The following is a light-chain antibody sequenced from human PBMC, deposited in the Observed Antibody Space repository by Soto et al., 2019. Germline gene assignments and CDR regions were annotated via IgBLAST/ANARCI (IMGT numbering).Light chain of an antibody. CDR1: ETVSSSY. J-gene: IGKJ1*01. CDR3: QQYGSPRT. CDR2: GAS. Sequence: DIVLTQSPGTLSLSPGDGATLSCRASETVSSSYLAWYQQKPGQAPRLLIYGASSRATGIPDRFSGSGSGTDFTLTISRLEPEDFAVYYCQQYGSPRTFGQGTKVDIK. V-gene: IGKV3-20*01.